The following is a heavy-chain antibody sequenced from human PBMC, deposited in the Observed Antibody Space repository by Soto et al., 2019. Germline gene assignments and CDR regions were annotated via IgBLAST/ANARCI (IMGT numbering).Heavy chain of an antibody. D-gene: IGHD3-22*01. J-gene: IGHJ4*02. CDR3: AGHGPLDYYDSSGPKEYFDY. Sequence: ESRSISCKGSGYSFTSYWISWVRQMRGKGLEWMGRIDPSDSYTNYSPSFQGHVTISADKSISTAYLQWSSLKASDTAMYYCAGHGPLDYYDSSGPKEYFDYWGQGTLVTVSS. CDR1: GYSFTSYW. CDR2: IDPSDSYT. V-gene: IGHV5-10-1*01.